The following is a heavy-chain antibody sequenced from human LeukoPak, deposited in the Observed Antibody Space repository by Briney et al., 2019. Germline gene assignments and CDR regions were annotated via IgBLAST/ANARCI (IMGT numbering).Heavy chain of an antibody. J-gene: IGHJ5*02. Sequence: SETLSLTCTVSGGSLSSYYWSWIRQPPRKGLEWIGYIYYSGSTNYNPSLKSRVTISVDTSKNQFSLRVSSVTAADTALYYCARLRDGYNSEFDPWGQGTLVTVSS. CDR1: GGSLSSYY. D-gene: IGHD5-24*01. CDR2: IYYSGST. CDR3: ARLRDGYNSEFDP. V-gene: IGHV4-59*08.